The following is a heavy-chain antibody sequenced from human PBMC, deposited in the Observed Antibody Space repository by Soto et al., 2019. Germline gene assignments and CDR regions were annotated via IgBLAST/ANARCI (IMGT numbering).Heavy chain of an antibody. J-gene: IGHJ4*02. V-gene: IGHV4-31*03. CDR2: IYYSGST. CDR1: GGSINSGGYY. D-gene: IGHD6-25*01. CDR3: ARGFRIAAASDY. Sequence: PSETLSLTCTVSGGSINSGGYYWSWIRQPPGKGLEWVGYIYYSGSTYYNPSLKSRVSISVDTSINQFSLKLNSVTAADTAVYYCARGFRIAAASDYWGRGTLVTVSS.